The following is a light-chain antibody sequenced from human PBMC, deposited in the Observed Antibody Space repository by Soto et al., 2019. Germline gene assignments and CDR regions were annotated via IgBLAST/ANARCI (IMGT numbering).Light chain of an antibody. CDR3: QQYNNWPFT. CDR1: QSVSSN. V-gene: IGKV3-15*01. CDR2: GAS. J-gene: IGKJ3*01. Sequence: EIVMTQSPATLSVSPWERATLSCRASQSVSSNLAWYQQKPGQAPRLLIYGASTRATGIPARFSGSGSGTEFTLTISSLQSEDFAVYYCQQYNNWPFTFGPGTKVDI.